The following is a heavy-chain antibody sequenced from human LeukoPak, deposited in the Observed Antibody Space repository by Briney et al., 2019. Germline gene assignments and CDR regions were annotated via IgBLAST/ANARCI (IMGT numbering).Heavy chain of an antibody. CDR1: GFTFSSYW. D-gene: IGHD6-6*01. Sequence: GESLKISCKGSGFTFSSYWIGWVRQMPGKGLEWMGIIYPGDSDTRYSPSFQGQVTISADNSITTAYLQWSSLKASDTAVYYCARSAAARRGLYFDYWGQGTLVTISS. CDR3: ARSAAARRGLYFDY. CDR2: IYPGDSDT. V-gene: IGHV5-51*01. J-gene: IGHJ4*02.